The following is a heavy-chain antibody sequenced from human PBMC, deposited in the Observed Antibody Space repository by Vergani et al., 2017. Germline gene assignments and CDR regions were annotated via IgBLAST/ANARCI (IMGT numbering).Heavy chain of an antibody. CDR1: GFTVSSNY. CDR2: IYSGGST. D-gene: IGHD6-19*01. Sequence: EVQLVESGGGLVKPGGSLRLSCAASGFTVSSNYMSWVRQAPGKGLEWVSVIYSGGSTYYADSVKGRFTISRDNSKNTLYLQMNSLRAEDTAVYYCAMIAVAAPLDYWGQGTLVTVSS. V-gene: IGHV3-66*02. J-gene: IGHJ4*02. CDR3: AMIAVAAPLDY.